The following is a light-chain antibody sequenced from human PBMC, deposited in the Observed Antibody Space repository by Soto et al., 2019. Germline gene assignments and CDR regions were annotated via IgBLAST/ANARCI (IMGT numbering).Light chain of an antibody. CDR3: QQYTNYPWT. Sequence: EIQMTQSPPTLSASVGDRVTITCRASQSISSWLAWYQQRPGKAPNLLIYDVSSLESGVPSRFSGSGSGTELTLTISSLQPDDFATYYCQQYTNYPWTFGQGTKVDIK. CDR1: QSISSW. CDR2: DVS. J-gene: IGKJ1*01. V-gene: IGKV1-5*01.